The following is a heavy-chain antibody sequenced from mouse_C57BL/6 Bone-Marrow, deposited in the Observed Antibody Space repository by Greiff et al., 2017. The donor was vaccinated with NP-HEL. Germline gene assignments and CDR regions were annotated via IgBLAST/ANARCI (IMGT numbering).Heavy chain of an antibody. CDR1: GFTFSDYY. Sequence: EVKLVESRGGLVQPGGSLKLSCAASGFTFSDYYMYWVRQTPEKRLEWVAYISNGGGSTYYPATVKGRFPISRDNAKNTLYLQMSLLKSADTAMYYFAIGIWVYDGYHYVTMDYWGQGTSVTVSS. V-gene: IGHV5-12*01. CDR2: ISNGGGST. CDR3: AIGIWVYDGYHYVTMDY. D-gene: IGHD2-3*01. J-gene: IGHJ4*01.